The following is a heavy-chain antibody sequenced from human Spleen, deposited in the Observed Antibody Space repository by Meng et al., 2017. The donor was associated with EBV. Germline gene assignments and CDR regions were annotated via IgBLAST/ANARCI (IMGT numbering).Heavy chain of an antibody. V-gene: IGHV4-34*01. CDR2: INHRGSA. CDR1: GGSFTTYY. D-gene: IGHD6-13*01. J-gene: IGHJ4*02. Sequence: QVHRQQWGAALLTPSESLSLPCAVDGGSFTTYYWTWIRQPPGKGLEWIGEINHRGSAHYNPSLKSRLTISVDTSKKQFSLKLSSVTAADTAVYYCSRSLGAAGPDYWGQGTLVTVSS. CDR3: SRSLGAAGPDY.